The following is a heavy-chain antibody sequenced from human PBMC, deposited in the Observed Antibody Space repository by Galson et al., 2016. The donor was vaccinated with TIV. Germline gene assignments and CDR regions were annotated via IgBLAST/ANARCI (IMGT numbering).Heavy chain of an antibody. CDR1: GFNFSDYY. V-gene: IGHV1-2*04. D-gene: IGHD3-22*01. J-gene: IGHJ2*01. Sequence: SVKVSCKASGFNFSDYYFHWVRQAPGQGLEWMGWINPTRGGTKYAQKFQAWDTSTRDTSLNTANMEMSRLKSDDTAVYFCARDQTMIGDYYFDRWGRGNLVTVSS. CDR2: INPTRGGT. CDR3: ARDQTMIGDYYFDR.